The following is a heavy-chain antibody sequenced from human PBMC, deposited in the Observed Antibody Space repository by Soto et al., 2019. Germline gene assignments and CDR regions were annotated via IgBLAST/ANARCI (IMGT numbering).Heavy chain of an antibody. CDR1: GYSFTSYW. CDR2: IDPSDSYT. D-gene: IGHD3-10*01. CDR3: ARKLLWFGESQEYYYYGMDV. V-gene: IGHV5-10-1*01. J-gene: IGHJ6*02. Sequence: GESLKISCKGSGYSFTSYWISWVRQMPGKGLEWMGRIDPSDSYTNYSPSFQGHVTISADKSISTAYLQWSSLKASDTAMYYCARKLLWFGESQEYYYYGMDVWGQGTTVTAP.